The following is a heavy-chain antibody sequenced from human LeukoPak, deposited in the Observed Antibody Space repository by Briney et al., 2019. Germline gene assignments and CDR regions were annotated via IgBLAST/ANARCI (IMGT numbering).Heavy chain of an antibody. CDR1: GFTFNNYA. CDR2: IGTAGDT. CDR3: ARVFGSRMMSGALDI. J-gene: IGHJ3*02. D-gene: IGHD3-10*01. V-gene: IGHV3-13*04. Sequence: PGGSLRLSCAASGFTFNNYAMHWVRQTTGKGLEWVSAIGTAGDTYYLGSVKGRFTISRENAKNSLYLQMNSLRAEDTAVYYCARVFGSRMMSGALDIWGQGTMVTVTS.